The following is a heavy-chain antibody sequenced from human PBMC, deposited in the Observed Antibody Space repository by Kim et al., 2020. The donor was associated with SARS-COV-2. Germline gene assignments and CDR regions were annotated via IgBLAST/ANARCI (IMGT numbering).Heavy chain of an antibody. D-gene: IGHD1-20*01. Sequence: GGSLGLSCAASGFTFSSYAMHWVRQAPGKGLEWVAVISYDGSNKYYADSVKGRFTISRDNSKNTLYLQMNSLRAEDTAVYYCARGRGVTPITRYYYGMDVWGQGTTVTVSS. CDR1: GFTFSSYA. CDR3: ARGRGVTPITRYYYGMDV. CDR2: ISYDGSNK. V-gene: IGHV3-30*04. J-gene: IGHJ6*02.